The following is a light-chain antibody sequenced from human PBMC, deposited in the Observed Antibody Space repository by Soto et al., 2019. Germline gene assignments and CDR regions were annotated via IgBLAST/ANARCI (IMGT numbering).Light chain of an antibody. CDR3: SSYSSSSISYV. V-gene: IGLV2-14*01. CDR2: EVT. Sequence: QSVLTQPASVSGSPGQSITISCTGTSGDIGSYNRVSWYQQHPGKAPKLIIYEVTDRPSGVSNRFSGSKSGNTASLTISGLQAEDEADYYCSSYSSSSISYVFGTGTKLTVL. J-gene: IGLJ1*01. CDR1: SGDIGSYNR.